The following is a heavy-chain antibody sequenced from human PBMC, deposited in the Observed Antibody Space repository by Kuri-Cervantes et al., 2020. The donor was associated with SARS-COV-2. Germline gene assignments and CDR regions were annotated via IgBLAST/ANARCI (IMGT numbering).Heavy chain of an antibody. Sequence: GGSLRLSCAASGFTFSNYNVNWVRQAPGKGLEWVSSISSGSTYIYYADSVKGRFTISRDNTKNSLSLQLNSLRAEDTAVYYCARDLTPERYCSSTSCYTDYDFWSNYLVDYWGQGTLVTVSS. CDR1: GFTFSNYN. D-gene: IGHD2-2*02. CDR2: ISSGSTYI. V-gene: IGHV3-21*01. CDR3: ARDLTPERYCSSTSCYTDYDFWSNYLVDY. J-gene: IGHJ4*02.